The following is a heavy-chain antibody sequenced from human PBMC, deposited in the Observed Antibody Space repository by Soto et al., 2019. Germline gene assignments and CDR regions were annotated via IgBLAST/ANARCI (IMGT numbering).Heavy chain of an antibody. J-gene: IGHJ5*02. CDR1: GGSISSYY. Sequence: QVQLQESGPGLVKPSETLSLTCTVSGGSISSYYWSWIRQPPGKGLEWIGYIYYSGSTNYNPSLKSRVNISGETSKNQFALKLSSVTAADTAVYYCARSPQWLVNWFDPWGQGTLVTVSS. CDR2: IYYSGST. D-gene: IGHD6-19*01. CDR3: ARSPQWLVNWFDP. V-gene: IGHV4-59*08.